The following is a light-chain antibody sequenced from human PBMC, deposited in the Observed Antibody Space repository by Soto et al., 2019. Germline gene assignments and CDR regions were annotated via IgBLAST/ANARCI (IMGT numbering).Light chain of an antibody. CDR2: DTS. J-gene: IGKJ5*01. V-gene: IGKV3-20*01. Sequence: NVFRHSPGTQTLSPWERATLSCRTSQSVSNTYVAWYQQKPGQAPRLLIYDTSSRVTGIPDRFSGSGSGTDFTLTIGRLEPEDFAVFYCQQYGTSEIIFGQGTRLEIK. CDR1: QSVSNTY. CDR3: QQYGTSEII.